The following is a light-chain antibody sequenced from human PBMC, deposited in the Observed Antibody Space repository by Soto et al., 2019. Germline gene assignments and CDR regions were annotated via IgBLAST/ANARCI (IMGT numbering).Light chain of an antibody. CDR3: QQFSSSPLT. V-gene: IGKV3-20*01. Sequence: EIVLTQSPGTLSLSPWERATLSCKASQSVSSSYLAWYQQKPGQAPRLLIYGASSRATGIPDRVSGSGSGTDVTLTISRLEPEDLAVYYCQQFSSSPLTFGGGTKVDIK. CDR2: GAS. CDR1: QSVSSSY. J-gene: IGKJ4*01.